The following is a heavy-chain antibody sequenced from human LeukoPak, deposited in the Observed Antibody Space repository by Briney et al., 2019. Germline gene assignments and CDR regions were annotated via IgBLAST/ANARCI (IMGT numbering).Heavy chain of an antibody. V-gene: IGHV3-21*01. CDR1: GFTFRSYS. CDR3: ARDLHSNN. Sequence: GGSLRLSCAASGFTFRSYSMNWVRQAPGKGLEWGSSISSSSSSLSYAASLNGRFPISRDNAKNSLYLQMNSLSAEDTAVYYCARDLHSNNWGQGTLVTVSS. CDR2: ISSSSSSL. J-gene: IGHJ4*02.